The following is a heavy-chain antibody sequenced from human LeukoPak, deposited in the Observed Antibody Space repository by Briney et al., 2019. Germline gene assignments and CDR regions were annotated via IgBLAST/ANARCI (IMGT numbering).Heavy chain of an antibody. Sequence: PGGSLRLSCAASGFTFSSYSMNWVRQAPGTGLAWVSSISSSSSYIYYADSVKGRFTISRDNAKNSLYLQMNSLRAEDTAVYYCARDPFTSGDYYDSSGCSGYWGQGTLVTVSS. D-gene: IGHD3-22*01. J-gene: IGHJ4*02. CDR3: ARDPFTSGDYYDSSGCSGY. V-gene: IGHV3-21*01. CDR2: ISSSSSYI. CDR1: GFTFSSYS.